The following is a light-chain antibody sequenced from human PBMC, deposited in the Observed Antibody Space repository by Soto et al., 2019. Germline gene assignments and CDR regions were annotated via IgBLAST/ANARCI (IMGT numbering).Light chain of an antibody. V-gene: IGKV3-20*01. Sequence: EIVLTQSPGTLSLSPGERATLSCRASQSVSNNYLAWYQQKPGQAPRILIYDESRRATGIPDRFSGSGSGTDFSLTISRLEPEDFAVYYCQNYDSARWTCGLGTKVDIK. CDR2: DES. J-gene: IGKJ1*01. CDR3: QNYDSARWT. CDR1: QSVSNNY.